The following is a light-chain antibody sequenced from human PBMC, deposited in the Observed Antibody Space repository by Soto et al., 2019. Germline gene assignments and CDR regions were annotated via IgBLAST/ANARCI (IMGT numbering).Light chain of an antibody. J-gene: IGKJ1*01. Sequence: EIVITQSPATLSVSPGDRVTLSCRASQSVSSNYLAWYQQKPGQAPRLLVHGVSTRATGVPARFSGSGSGTDFTLTISSIEPEESAVYYCQQHLGVHTVGKGTKVDIK. CDR2: GVS. V-gene: IGKV3-15*01. CDR1: QSVSSN. CDR3: QQHLGVHT.